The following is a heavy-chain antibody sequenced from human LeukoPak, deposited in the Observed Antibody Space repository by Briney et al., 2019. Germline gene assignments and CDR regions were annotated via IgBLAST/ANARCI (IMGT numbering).Heavy chain of an antibody. J-gene: IGHJ3*02. Sequence: GGSLRLSCAASGFTFSSYWMSWVRQAPGKGLEWVANIKQDGSEEYYVDSVKGRFTISRDNAKNSLYLQMNSLRADDTAVYYCARDRRSRAFDIWGQGTMVTVSS. CDR3: ARDRRSRAFDI. CDR1: GFTFSSYW. CDR2: IKQDGSEE. V-gene: IGHV3-7*01.